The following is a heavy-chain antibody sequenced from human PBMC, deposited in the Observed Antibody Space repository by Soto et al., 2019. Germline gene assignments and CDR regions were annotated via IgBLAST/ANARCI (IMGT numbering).Heavy chain of an antibody. V-gene: IGHV4-59*08. Sequence: HVQLQESGPGLVKPSETLSLTCTVSVDSISGYYWNWIRQPPGKGLEWIGYIYYSGSTNYNPSLKSRVSISVDTSKNQFSLNLTSVTAADTAIYYCARHGSREVVWFDYWGQGILVSVSS. D-gene: IGHD2-2*01. CDR1: VDSISGYY. CDR3: ARHGSREVVWFDY. J-gene: IGHJ4*02. CDR2: IYYSGST.